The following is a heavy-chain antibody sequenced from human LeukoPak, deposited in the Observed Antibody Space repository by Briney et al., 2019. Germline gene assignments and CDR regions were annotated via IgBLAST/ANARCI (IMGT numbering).Heavy chain of an antibody. V-gene: IGHV3-11*04. Sequence: PGGSLRLSCAASGFTFRDYYMSWIRQAPGKGLEWVSYISSSGSTIYYADSVKGRFTISRDNAKNSLYLQMNSLRAEDTAVYYCAREKVIQGRNWFDPWGQGTLVTVSS. CDR1: GFTFRDYY. CDR2: ISSSGSTI. D-gene: IGHD3-10*01. J-gene: IGHJ5*02. CDR3: AREKVIQGRNWFDP.